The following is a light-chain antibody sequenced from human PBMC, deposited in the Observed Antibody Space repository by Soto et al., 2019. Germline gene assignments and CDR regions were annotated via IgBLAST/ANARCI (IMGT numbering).Light chain of an antibody. CDR3: QQSYSTLLT. CDR2: AAS. CDR1: QSISSY. J-gene: IGKJ4*01. V-gene: IGKV1-39*01. Sequence: DILMTQSPSSLSASPGDRATITCRASQSISSYLHWYQHKPGKAPKLLIYAASSLQGGVPARFSGSGSGTDFTLTISSLQPEDFAAYYCQQSYSTLLTFGGGTKVEIK.